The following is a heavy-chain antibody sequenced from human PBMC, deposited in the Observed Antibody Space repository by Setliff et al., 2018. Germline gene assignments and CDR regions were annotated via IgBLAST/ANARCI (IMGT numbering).Heavy chain of an antibody. V-gene: IGHV1-18*04. CDR2: ISPYNGDT. D-gene: IGHD2-15*01. CDR1: GYSFTSYG. CDR3: ARVGYCSGGSCYGAFDI. Sequence: GASVKVSCKASGYSFTSYGITWVRQAPGQGLEWMGWISPYNGDTRFQQKFQGRVTVTTDTPTSTGYLELWSLTSDDTAVYYCARVGYCSGGSCYGAFDIWGQGTMVTVSS. J-gene: IGHJ3*02.